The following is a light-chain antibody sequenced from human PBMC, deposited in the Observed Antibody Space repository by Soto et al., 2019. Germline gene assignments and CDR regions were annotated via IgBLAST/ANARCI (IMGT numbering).Light chain of an antibody. CDR1: SSDVGGYDY. CDR2: EVT. V-gene: IGLV2-14*01. CDR3: SSYTTASTYV. J-gene: IGLJ1*01. Sequence: QSALTQPASVSGSPGQSITISCTGTSSDVGGYDYVSWYQQHPGKVPKFLIYEVTNRPSGVSHRFSGSKSGNTASLTISGLQAEDEADYYCSSYTTASTYVFGTGTKVTV.